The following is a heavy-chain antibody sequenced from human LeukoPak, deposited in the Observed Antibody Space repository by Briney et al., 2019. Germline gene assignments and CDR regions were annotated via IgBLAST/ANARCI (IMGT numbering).Heavy chain of an antibody. CDR3: ARVSRLYYDTSGRIFDY. V-gene: IGHV1-2*02. J-gene: IGHJ4*02. CDR1: GYTFTTYG. D-gene: IGHD3-22*01. CDR2: ISPHSGGT. Sequence: GASVKVSCKASGYTFTTYGIIWVRQAPGQGLEWMGWISPHSGGTNYAQKFQGRVTMTLDTSISTVYMELSRLRSDDTAVYYCARVSRLYYDTSGRIFDYWGQGTLVTVSS.